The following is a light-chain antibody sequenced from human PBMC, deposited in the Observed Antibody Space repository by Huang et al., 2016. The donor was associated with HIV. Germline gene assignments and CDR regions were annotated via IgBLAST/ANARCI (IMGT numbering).Light chain of an antibody. CDR1: QSISSSF. Sequence: EIVLTQSPGTLSLSPGERATLSCRASQSISSSFLAWYQQKPGPPPRVLIYGASSRATGTPDRFSGSGSGTDFTLTISRLEPEDFAVYYCQQYGSSPPYTFGQGTKLEIK. V-gene: IGKV3-20*01. CDR2: GAS. CDR3: QQYGSSPPYT. J-gene: IGKJ2*01.